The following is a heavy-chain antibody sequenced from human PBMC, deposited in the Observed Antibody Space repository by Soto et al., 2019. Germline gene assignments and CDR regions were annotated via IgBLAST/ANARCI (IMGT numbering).Heavy chain of an antibody. CDR1: GFTFSSCA. J-gene: IGHJ4*02. CDR3: AKAPDIVVGIDY. Sequence: GGSLRLSWAASGFTFSSCAMSWVRQAPGKGLEWVSAISGSGGSTYYADSVKGRFTISRDNSKNTLYLQMNSLRAEDTAVYYCAKAPDIVVGIDYWGQGTLVTVSS. D-gene: IGHD2-15*01. CDR2: ISGSGGST. V-gene: IGHV3-23*01.